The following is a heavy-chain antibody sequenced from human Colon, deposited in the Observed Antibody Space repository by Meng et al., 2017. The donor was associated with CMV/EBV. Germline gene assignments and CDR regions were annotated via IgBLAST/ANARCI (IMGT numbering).Heavy chain of an antibody. Sequence: SCATSGITFSDYALSWVRQAPGKGLEWVSSINARESTTYYADSVKGRLTISSDNSNNTMYVQMNSLRVEDTAIYYCVKGRASPGTSYFDLWGQGTLVTVSS. CDR2: INARESTT. V-gene: IGHV3-23*01. D-gene: IGHD2-21*01. CDR3: VKGRASPGTSYFDL. J-gene: IGHJ4*02. CDR1: GITFSDYA.